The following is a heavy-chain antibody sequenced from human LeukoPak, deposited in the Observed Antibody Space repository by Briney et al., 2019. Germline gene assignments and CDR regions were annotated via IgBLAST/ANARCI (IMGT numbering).Heavy chain of an antibody. J-gene: IGHJ4*02. V-gene: IGHV4-39*01. CDR3: ARLHYGSGSSLLFDY. CDR2: IYYSGCT. CDR1: GGSISSSSYY. D-gene: IGHD3-10*01. Sequence: SETLSLTCTVSGGSISSSSYYWGWIRQPPGKGLEWIGSIYYSGCTYYNPSLKSRVTISVDTSKNQFSLKLSSVAAADTAVYYCARLHYGSGSSLLFDYWGQGTLVTVSS.